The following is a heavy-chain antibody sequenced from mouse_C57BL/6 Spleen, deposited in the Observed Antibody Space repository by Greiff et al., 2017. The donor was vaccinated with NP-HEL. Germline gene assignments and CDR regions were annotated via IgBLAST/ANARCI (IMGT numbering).Heavy chain of an antibody. V-gene: IGHV1-76*01. CDR3: AREGQLRPWFAY. Sequence: VQLQQSGAELVRPGASVKLSCKASGYTFTDYYINWVKQRPGQGLEWIARIYPGSGNTYYNEKFKGKATLTAEKSSSTAYMQLSSLTSEDSAVYFCAREGQLRPWFAYWGQGTLVTVSA. CDR1: GYTFTDYY. CDR2: IYPGSGNT. D-gene: IGHD3-2*02. J-gene: IGHJ3*01.